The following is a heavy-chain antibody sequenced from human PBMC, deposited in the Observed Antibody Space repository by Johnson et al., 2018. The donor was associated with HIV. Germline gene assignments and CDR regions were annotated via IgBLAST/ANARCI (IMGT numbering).Heavy chain of an antibody. CDR3: ARDLHYYGRDDAFDI. CDR2: ISYDGSNK. CDR1: GFTFSSYA. Sequence: GFTFSSYAMYWVRQAPGKGLEWVAVISYDGSNKFYADSLKGRFSISRDNSNNTLYLQMNSLRPEDTAVYYCARDLHYYGRDDAFDIWGQGTMVTVSS. J-gene: IGHJ3*02. D-gene: IGHD3-10*01. V-gene: IGHV3-30*14.